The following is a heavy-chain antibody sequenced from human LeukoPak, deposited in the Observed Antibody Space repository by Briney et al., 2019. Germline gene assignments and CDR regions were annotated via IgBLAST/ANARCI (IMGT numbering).Heavy chain of an antibody. V-gene: IGHV3-21*01. CDR1: GFTFSSYA. Sequence: GGSLRLSCAASGFTFSSYAMNWVRQAPGKGLEWVSSINNSSSYKYYADSVKGRFTICRDNAKTSQYLQMNSLRAEDTAVDYCARPPDIVVVPGAMDYYYGMDVWGQGGTVTVSS. D-gene: IGHD2-2*01. CDR2: INNSSSYK. CDR3: ARPPDIVVVPGAMDYYYGMDV. J-gene: IGHJ6*01.